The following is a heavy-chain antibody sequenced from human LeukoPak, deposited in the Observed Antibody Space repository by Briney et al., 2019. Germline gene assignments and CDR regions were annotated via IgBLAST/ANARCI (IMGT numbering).Heavy chain of an antibody. D-gene: IGHD3-10*01. CDR3: ARDEYYYGSGRVMGFI. CDR2: INHSGST. CDR1: DGSFSGYY. V-gene: IGHV4-34*01. J-gene: IGHJ4*02. Sequence: SETLSLTCAVYDGSFSGYYWSWIRQPPGKGLEWIGEINHSGSTNYNPSLKSRVTISVDTSKNQFSLKLSSVTAADTAVYYCARDEYYYGSGRVMGFIWGQGTLVTVSS.